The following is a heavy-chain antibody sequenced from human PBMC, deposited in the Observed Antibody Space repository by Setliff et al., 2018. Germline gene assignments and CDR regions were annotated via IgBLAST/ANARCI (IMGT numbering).Heavy chain of an antibody. CDR3: ARGIYYFAIMGDP. CDR1: GYTFTNYG. Sequence: VASVKVSCKASGYTFTNYGITWVRQAPGQGLEWMGWIRPHNGNTAYAQKFQDRVILTTDTSTTTVYMELRSLRSDDTAVYYCARGIYYFAIMGDPWGQGTLVTVSS. D-gene: IGHD2-2*02. V-gene: IGHV1-18*01. J-gene: IGHJ5*02. CDR2: IRPHNGNT.